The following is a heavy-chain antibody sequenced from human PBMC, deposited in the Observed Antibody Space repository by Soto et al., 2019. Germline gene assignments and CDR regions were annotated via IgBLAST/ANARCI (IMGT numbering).Heavy chain of an antibody. Sequence: VGSLRLSCAASGFPFSHYWMHWVRQTPGEGLVWVSRINPAGTITNYADSVEGRFTISRDNADSALFLQMNSLSAEDTAIYYCTSDTFGLRDTWGQGTLVTVSS. J-gene: IGHJ5*02. CDR2: INPAGTIT. V-gene: IGHV3-74*01. CDR3: TSDTFGLRDT. CDR1: GFPFSHYW. D-gene: IGHD3-16*01.